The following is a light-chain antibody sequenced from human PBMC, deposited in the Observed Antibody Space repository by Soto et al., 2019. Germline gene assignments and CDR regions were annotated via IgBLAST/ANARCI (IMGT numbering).Light chain of an antibody. CDR2: DAS. CDR3: QQYENLPT. V-gene: IGKV1-33*01. J-gene: IGKJ5*01. Sequence: IQMTQSPSSLSASVGDRATMACQASQNINNYLNWYQQEPGRAPKLLIYDASNLEAGVPSRFRGSGSGTDFTFTISRLQPEDIATYYCQQYENLPTFGQGTRLEI. CDR1: QNINNY.